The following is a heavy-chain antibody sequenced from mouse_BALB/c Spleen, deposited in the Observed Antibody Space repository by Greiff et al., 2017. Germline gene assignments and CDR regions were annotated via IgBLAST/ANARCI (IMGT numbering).Heavy chain of an antibody. Sequence: VQLQQPGAELVKPGASVKMSCKASGYTFTSYNMHWVKQTPGQGLEWIGAIYPGNGDTSYNQKFKGKATLTADKSSSTAYMQLSSLTSEDSAVYYCARRYRYDRYFDVWGAGTTVTVSS. D-gene: IGHD2-14*01. CDR2: IYPGNGDT. V-gene: IGHV1-12*01. CDR1: GYTFTSYN. J-gene: IGHJ1*01. CDR3: ARRYRYDRYFDV.